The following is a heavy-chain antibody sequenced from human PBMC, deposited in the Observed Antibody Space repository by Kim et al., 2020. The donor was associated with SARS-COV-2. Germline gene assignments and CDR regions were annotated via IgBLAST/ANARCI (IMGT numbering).Heavy chain of an antibody. Sequence: GGSLRLSCAASGFTFSSYAMHWVRQAPGKGLEWVAVISYDGSNKYHADSVKGRFTISRDNSKNTLYLQMNSLRAEDTAVYYCARGVYGSGFYFDYWGQGTLVTVSS. CDR2: ISYDGSNK. V-gene: IGHV3-30-3*01. J-gene: IGHJ4*02. CDR3: ARGVYGSGFYFDY. D-gene: IGHD3-10*01. CDR1: GFTFSSYA.